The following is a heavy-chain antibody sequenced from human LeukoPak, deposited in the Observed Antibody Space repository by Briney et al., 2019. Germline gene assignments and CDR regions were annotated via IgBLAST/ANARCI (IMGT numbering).Heavy chain of an antibody. CDR2: ISSSGSTI. V-gene: IGHV3-11*01. CDR1: GFTFSDYY. Sequence: GGSLRLSCAASGFTFSDYYMSWIRQAPGKGLEWVSYISSSGSTIYYADSVKGRFTISRDNAKNSLYLQMNSLRAEDTAVYYCAKPYYYDSSGYYPPDPFDYWAREPWSPSPQ. CDR3: AKPYYYDSSGYYPPDPFDY. J-gene: IGHJ4*02. D-gene: IGHD3-22*01.